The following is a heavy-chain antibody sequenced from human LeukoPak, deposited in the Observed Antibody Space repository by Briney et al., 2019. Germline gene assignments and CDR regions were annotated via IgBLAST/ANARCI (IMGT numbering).Heavy chain of an antibody. D-gene: IGHD5-24*01. CDR1: GYTFTSYY. CDR3: ARVTQMAWYFDL. J-gene: IGHJ2*01. CDR2: INSSGGST. Sequence: GASVKVSCKASGYTFTSYYMHWVRQAPGQGLEWMGIINSSGGSTSYAQKFQGRVTMTRDTSTSTVYMELSSLRSEDTAVYYCARVTQMAWYFDLWGRGTLVTVSS. V-gene: IGHV1-46*03.